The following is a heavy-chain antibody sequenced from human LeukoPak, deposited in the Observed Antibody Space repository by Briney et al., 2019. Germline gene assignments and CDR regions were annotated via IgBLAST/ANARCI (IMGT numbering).Heavy chain of an antibody. CDR3: ARPRGCSNICNNFDY. CDR2: ISSSSTI. D-gene: IGHD2-2*01. CDR1: GFTFSSYS. Sequence: GGSLRLSCAASGFTFSSYSMNWVRQAPGRGLEWVSYISSSSTIYYADSVKGRFTISRDNAKNSLYLQMNSLRAEDTAVYYCARPRGCSNICNNFDYWGQGTLVTVSS. J-gene: IGHJ4*02. V-gene: IGHV3-48*01.